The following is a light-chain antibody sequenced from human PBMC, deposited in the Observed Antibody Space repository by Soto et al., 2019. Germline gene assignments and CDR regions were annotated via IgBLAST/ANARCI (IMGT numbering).Light chain of an antibody. CDR1: QSISSY. J-gene: IGKJ2*01. V-gene: IGKV1-39*01. CDR3: QQSYSTPST. CDR2: AAS. Sequence: DIQMTQSPSSLSASVGDRVTITCRASQSISSYLNWYQQKPGKAPKLLIYAASSLQSGVPSRFSGSGSGTDFTPTISSLQPEDFATYYCQQSYSTPSTFGQRTKLEIK.